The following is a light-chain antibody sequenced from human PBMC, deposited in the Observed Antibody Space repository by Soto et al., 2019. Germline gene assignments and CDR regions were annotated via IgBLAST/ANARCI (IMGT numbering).Light chain of an antibody. Sequence: DIVMTQSPDSLAVSLGERATINCKSSQSVFYSSNNKNYLAWYQQKPGQPPKLLIFWASTRESGVPDRFSGSGSGTDFTLTISSLQADDVAVYYCQKYSRSPYTFGQG. CDR3: QKYSRSPYT. J-gene: IGKJ2*01. V-gene: IGKV4-1*01. CDR1: QSVFYSSNNKNY. CDR2: WAS.